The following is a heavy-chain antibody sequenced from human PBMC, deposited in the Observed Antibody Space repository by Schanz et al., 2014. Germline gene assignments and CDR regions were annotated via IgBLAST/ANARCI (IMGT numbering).Heavy chain of an antibody. CDR2: VIPILGVT. CDR1: RSTFSSYT. J-gene: IGHJ4*02. V-gene: IGHV1-69*04. Sequence: QGQLEQSGAEVKKPGASVKVSCKASRSTFSSYTISWVRQARGQGLEWMGRVIPILGVTHYAQKFQGRVTITRDPLASTAYMEVSSLRSEDTAVYYCARATTAWPFDLWGQGTLVTVSS. CDR3: ARATTAWPFDL. D-gene: IGHD4-17*01.